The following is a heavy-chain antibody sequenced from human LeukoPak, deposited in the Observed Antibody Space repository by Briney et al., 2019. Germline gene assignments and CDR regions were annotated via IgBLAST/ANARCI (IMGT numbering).Heavy chain of an antibody. J-gene: IGHJ4*02. Sequence: PGGSLRLSCAASGFTFSSYEMNWVRQAPGKGLEWVSYISSSGSTIYYADFVKGRFTISRDNAKSSLYLQMNSLRAEDTAVYYCARFSEMATTFDYWGQGTLVTVSS. D-gene: IGHD5-24*01. V-gene: IGHV3-48*03. CDR1: GFTFSSYE. CDR3: ARFSEMATTFDY. CDR2: ISSSGSTI.